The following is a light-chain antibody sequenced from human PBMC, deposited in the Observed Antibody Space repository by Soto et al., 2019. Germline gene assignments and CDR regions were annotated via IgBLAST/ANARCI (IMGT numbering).Light chain of an antibody. Sequence: EIVLTQSPSTLSLSPGERAPLSCRASQSVSSYLAWYQQEPGQAPRLLIYDASNRATGIPARFSGSGSGTDFTLSISRLEPADSAVYYCQQYGSSLTFGGGTKVDI. J-gene: IGKJ4*01. V-gene: IGKV3-11*01. CDR3: QQYGSSLT. CDR2: DAS. CDR1: QSVSSY.